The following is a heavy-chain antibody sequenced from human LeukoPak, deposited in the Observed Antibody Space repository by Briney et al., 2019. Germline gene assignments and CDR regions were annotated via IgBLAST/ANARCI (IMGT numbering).Heavy chain of an antibody. CDR2: IYYSGST. D-gene: IGHD1-7*01. CDR1: GGSISSGGYY. V-gene: IGHV4-31*03. Sequence: SETLSLTCTVSGGSISSGGYYWSWIRQHPGKGLEWIGYIYYSGSTYYNPSLKSRVTISVDTSKNQFSLKLSSVTAADTAVYYCAREPRRITGTRGGENYMRNYYYYYNGMDVWGQGTTVTVSS. CDR3: AREPRRITGTRGGENYMRNYYYYYNGMDV. J-gene: IGHJ6*02.